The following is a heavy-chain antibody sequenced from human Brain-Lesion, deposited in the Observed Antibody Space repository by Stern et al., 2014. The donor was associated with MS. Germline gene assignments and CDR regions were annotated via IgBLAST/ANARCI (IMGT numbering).Heavy chain of an antibody. CDR2: IYHSGST. D-gene: IGHD3-3*01. J-gene: IGHJ4*02. CDR3: ARGSREVLLPRFYFDY. V-gene: IGHV4-31*03. Sequence: VHLVESGPGLVKPSQTLSLTCTVSGGSISSGNYYWSWIRQHPGKGLEWIGSIYHSGSTYSNPPLKSRVTTSIDTSKNQFSLKLSSVTAADTAVYYCARGSREVLLPRFYFDYWGQGTLVTVSS. CDR1: GGSISSGNYY.